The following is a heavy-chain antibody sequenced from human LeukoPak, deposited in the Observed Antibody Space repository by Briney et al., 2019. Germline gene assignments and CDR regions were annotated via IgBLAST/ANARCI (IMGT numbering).Heavy chain of an antibody. CDR1: GFTFSDYY. J-gene: IGHJ4*02. CDR2: IGSSSTNT. Sequence: PGGSLRLSCAASGFTFSDYYMSWIRQAPGKGLEWVLYIGSSSTNTNYADSVKGRFTISRDNAKNSLHLQMNSLRAEDTAVYYCARSVEYYFDYWGQGTLVTVSS. V-gene: IGHV3-11*03. CDR3: ARSVEYYFDY. D-gene: IGHD4-23*01.